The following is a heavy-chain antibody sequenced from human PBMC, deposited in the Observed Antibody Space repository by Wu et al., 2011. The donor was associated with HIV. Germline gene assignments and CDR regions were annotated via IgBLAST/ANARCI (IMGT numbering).Heavy chain of an antibody. D-gene: IGHD1-26*01. CDR1: GNTFSSFP. Sequence: QVQLVQSGAEVKKPGSSVKVSCKASGNTFSSFPISWVRQAPGQGLEWMGGIIPVFNTIDYAQKFQGRVSISADRSTSTAYMELTNLRSDDTAVYYCVRRGGVEPTTTLYYWGRGNPSVTVSS. CDR2: IIPVFNTI. J-gene: IGHJ4*02. V-gene: IGHV1-69*14. CDR3: VRRGGVEPTTTLYY.